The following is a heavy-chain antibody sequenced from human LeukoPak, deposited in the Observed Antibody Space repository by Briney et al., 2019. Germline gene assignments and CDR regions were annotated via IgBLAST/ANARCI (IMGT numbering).Heavy chain of an antibody. J-gene: IGHJ5*02. Sequence: GGSLRLSCAASGFTFSSYGMDWVRQAPGKGLEWGAVISYDGSNKYYADSVKGRFTISRDNSRNTLYLQMNSLRAEDTAVYYCAKDSSPYCSSTSCYYNWFDPWGQGTLVTVSS. CDR3: AKDSSPYCSSTSCYYNWFDP. CDR1: GFTFSSYG. D-gene: IGHD2-2*01. V-gene: IGHV3-30*18. CDR2: ISYDGSNK.